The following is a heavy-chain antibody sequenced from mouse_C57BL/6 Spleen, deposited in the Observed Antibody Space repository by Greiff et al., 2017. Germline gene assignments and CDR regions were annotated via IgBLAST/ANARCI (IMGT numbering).Heavy chain of an antibody. CDR3: ARGGYDVRPSTY. J-gene: IGHJ2*01. V-gene: IGHV1-64*01. Sequence: QVQLQQPGAELVKPGASVKLTCKASGYTFTSYWMHWVKQRPGQGLEWIGMIHPNSGSTNYNEKFKSKATLTVDKSSSTAYMQLSSLTSEDSAVYYCARGGYDVRPSTYWGQGTTLTVSS. D-gene: IGHD2-2*01. CDR2: IHPNSGST. CDR1: GYTFTSYW.